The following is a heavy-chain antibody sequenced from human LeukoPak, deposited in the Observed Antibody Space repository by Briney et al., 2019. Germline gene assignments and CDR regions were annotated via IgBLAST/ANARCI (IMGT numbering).Heavy chain of an antibody. CDR3: ARGSGRDGYNPFDY. J-gene: IGHJ4*02. CDR2: IIPILGIV. CDR1: GGTFSSYA. Sequence: GASVKVSCKASGGTFSSYAISWVRQAPGQGLEWMGRIIPILGIVNYAQKFQGRVTITADKSTSTAYMELSSLRSEDTAVYYCARGSGRDGYNPFDYWGQGTLVTVSS. D-gene: IGHD5-24*01. V-gene: IGHV1-69*04.